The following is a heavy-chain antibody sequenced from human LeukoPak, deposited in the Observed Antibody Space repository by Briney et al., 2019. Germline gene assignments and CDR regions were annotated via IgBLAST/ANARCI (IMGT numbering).Heavy chain of an antibody. V-gene: IGHV3-23*01. J-gene: IGHJ4*02. CDR3: AKVQYYYDSSGYHLYFDY. Sequence: QAGGSLRLSCAASGFTFSSYAMSWVRQAPGKGLEWVSAISGSGGSTYYADSVKGRFTISRDNSKNTLYLQMNSLRAEDTAVYYCAKVQYYYDSSGYHLYFDYWGQGTLVTVSS. D-gene: IGHD3-22*01. CDR2: ISGSGGST. CDR1: GFTFSSYA.